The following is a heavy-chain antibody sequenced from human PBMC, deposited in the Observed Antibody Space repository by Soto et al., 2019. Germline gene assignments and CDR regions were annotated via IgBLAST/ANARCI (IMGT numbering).Heavy chain of an antibody. D-gene: IGHD2-21*02. CDR1: GGTFSSYA. Sequence: ASLKVSCKASGGTFSSYAISRVRQAPGQGLEWMGGIIPIFGTANYAQKFQGRVTITADKSTSTAYMELSSLRSEDTAVYYCANVGVCGGDCYSGPHFDYWGQGTLVTVSS. V-gene: IGHV1-69*06. CDR3: ANVGVCGGDCYSGPHFDY. CDR2: IIPIFGTA. J-gene: IGHJ4*02.